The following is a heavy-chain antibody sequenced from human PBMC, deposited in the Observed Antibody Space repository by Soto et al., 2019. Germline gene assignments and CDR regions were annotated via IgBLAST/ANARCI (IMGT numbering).Heavy chain of an antibody. D-gene: IGHD3-10*01. V-gene: IGHV4-30-4*01. J-gene: IGHJ4*02. CDR1: GGSSSGGDYY. CDR2: IYYSGST. CDR3: ASRKSSPYFDY. Sequence: SETLSLTCTVSGGSSSGGDYYWSWIRQPPGKGLECIGYIYYSGSTYYNPSLKSRVTISVDTSKNQFSLKLSSVTAADTAVYYCASRKSSPYFDYWGQGTLVTVSS.